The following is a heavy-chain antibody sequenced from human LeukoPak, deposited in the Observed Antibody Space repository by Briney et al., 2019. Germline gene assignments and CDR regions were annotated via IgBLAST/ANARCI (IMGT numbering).Heavy chain of an antibody. Sequence: GGSLRLSCAASGFTFSSYAMSWVRQAPGKGLEWVSAISGSGGSTYYADSVKGRFTISRDNSKNTLYPQMNSLRAEDTAVYYCAKVHAVVVPAAMVPNFDYWGQGTLVTVSS. CDR2: ISGSGGST. CDR1: GFTFSSYA. V-gene: IGHV3-23*01. J-gene: IGHJ4*02. D-gene: IGHD2-2*01. CDR3: AKVHAVVVPAAMVPNFDY.